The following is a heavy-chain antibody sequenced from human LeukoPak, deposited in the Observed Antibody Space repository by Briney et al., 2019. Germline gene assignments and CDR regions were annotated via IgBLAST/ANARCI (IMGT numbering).Heavy chain of an antibody. CDR1: GGSISSYY. CDR3: ARGRVDYRHMDV. J-gene: IGHJ6*03. CDR2: IYYSGST. D-gene: IGHD4-11*01. V-gene: IGHV4-59*12. Sequence: SETLSLTCTVSGGSISSYYWSWIRQPPGKGLEWIGYIYYSGSTNYNPSLKSRVTISVDKSKTQFSLKLSSVTAADTAVYYCARGRVDYRHMDVWGKGTTVTVSS.